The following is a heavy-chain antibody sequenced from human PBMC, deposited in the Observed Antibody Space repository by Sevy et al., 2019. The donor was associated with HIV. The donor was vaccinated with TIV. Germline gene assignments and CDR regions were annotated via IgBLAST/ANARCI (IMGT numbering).Heavy chain of an antibody. CDR3: ASPLNYYDSPSAY. D-gene: IGHD3-22*01. V-gene: IGHV3-21*04. CDR1: GFTFSYYD. CDR2: ISSGSSYI. J-gene: IGHJ4*02. Sequence: GGSLRLSCADSGFTFSYYDMNWVRQAPGKGLEWVSSISSGSSYIFYADSVKGRFTISRDNAKNPLYLQMNSLRAEDTAVYYCASPLNYYDSPSAYWGQGTLVTVSS.